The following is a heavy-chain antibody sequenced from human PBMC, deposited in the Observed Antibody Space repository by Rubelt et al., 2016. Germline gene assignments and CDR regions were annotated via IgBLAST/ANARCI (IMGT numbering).Heavy chain of an antibody. V-gene: IGHV1-3*01. Sequence: QVQLMQSGAEVRKPGASVKISCKASGYSFISETIHWVRQAPGQRLEWMGRIDDGDGDTAYSQRFQDRVSISRDTSASTAYMERSSLGSDDTAVYYCARAYRFGSFDYWGQGTLVTVSS. CDR1: GYSFISET. CDR2: IDDGDGDT. J-gene: IGHJ4*02. D-gene: IGHD5-18*01. CDR3: ARAYRFGSFDY.